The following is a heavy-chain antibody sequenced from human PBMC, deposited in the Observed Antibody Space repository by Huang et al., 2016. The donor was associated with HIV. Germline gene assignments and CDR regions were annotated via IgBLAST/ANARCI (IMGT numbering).Heavy chain of an antibody. CDR1: GFTFNNFG. CDR2: ISYDGSNG. J-gene: IGHJ4*02. D-gene: IGHD2-15*01. CDR3: AKESRWYSDLDN. Sequence: PGRSLRLSCVASGFTFNNFGMHWVRQAPGKGLEWVAVISYDGSNGCYSESVKGRFTISRDNPMDTLYLQMNSLRPDDTAVYYCAKESRWYSDLDNWGQGTLVTVSS. V-gene: IGHV3-30*18.